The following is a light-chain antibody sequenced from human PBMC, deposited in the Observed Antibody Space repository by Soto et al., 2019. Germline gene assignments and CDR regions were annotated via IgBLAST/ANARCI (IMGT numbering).Light chain of an antibody. Sequence: EIVLTQSPGTLSLSTGERATLSCRASQSVRDTYLAWYQQKPGQPPRLLIYGASNRATGIPDRFSGSGSGTGFTLTVSRLEPGDFAVYYWLFGTLVWTFGHGTKVEIK. J-gene: IGKJ1*01. CDR2: GAS. CDR3: LFGTLVWT. V-gene: IGKV3-20*01. CDR1: QSVRDTY.